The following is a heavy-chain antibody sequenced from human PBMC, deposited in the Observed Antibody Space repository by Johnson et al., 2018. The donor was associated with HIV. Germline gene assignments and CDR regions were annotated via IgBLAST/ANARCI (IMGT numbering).Heavy chain of an antibody. CDR2: ISWNSGSI. CDR1: GFTFDDYA. V-gene: IGHV3-9*01. D-gene: IGHD3-22*01. Sequence: LVESGGGLVQPGRSLILSCAASGFTFDDYAMHWVRQAPGKGLEWVSGISWNSGSIGYADSVKGRFTISGDNAKNSLYLQMNSPRAEDTALYYCAKGIPKGYDSIGYQDAFDIWGQGTMVTVSS. J-gene: IGHJ3*02. CDR3: AKGIPKGYDSIGYQDAFDI.